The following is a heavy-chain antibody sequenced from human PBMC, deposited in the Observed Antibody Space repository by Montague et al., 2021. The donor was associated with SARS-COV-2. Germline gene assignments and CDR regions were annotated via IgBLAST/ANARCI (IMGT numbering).Heavy chain of an antibody. J-gene: IGHJ4*02. V-gene: IGHV4-39*02. Sequence: SETLSLTCSVSSGSIISSGYYWGWIRQPPGKELEWIGNIHYSGTTYYNPSLQSRGTISVDTSKNHLSLRLSSVTAADTAVYFCARGMIRGVTTPFDSWGQGSQVTVSS. CDR1: SGSIISSGYY. CDR3: ARGMIRGVTTPFDS. CDR2: IHYSGTT. D-gene: IGHD3-10*01.